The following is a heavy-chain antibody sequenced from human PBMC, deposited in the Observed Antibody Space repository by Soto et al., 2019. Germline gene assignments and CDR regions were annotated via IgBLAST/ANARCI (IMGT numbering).Heavy chain of an antibody. Sequence: GGSLRLSCAASGFTFDDYAMHWVRQAPGKGLEWVSGISWNSGSIGYADSVKGRFTISRDNAKNSLYLQMNSLRAEDTALYYCAKDMRPSITGTRTNFDYWGQGTLVTVSS. V-gene: IGHV3-9*01. CDR2: ISWNSGSI. J-gene: IGHJ4*02. CDR3: AKDMRPSITGTRTNFDY. CDR1: GFTFDDYA. D-gene: IGHD1-7*01.